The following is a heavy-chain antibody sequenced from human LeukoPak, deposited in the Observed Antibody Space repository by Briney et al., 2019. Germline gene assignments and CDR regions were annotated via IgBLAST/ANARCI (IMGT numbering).Heavy chain of an antibody. Sequence: PSQTLSLTCTVSGGSISSGGYYWSWIRQPPGKGLEWIGYIYHSGSTYYNPSLKSRVTISVDRSKNQFSLKLSSVTAADTAVYYCASLPYSSSSDDAFDIWGQGTVVTVSS. CDR3: ASLPYSSSSDDAFDI. D-gene: IGHD6-6*01. J-gene: IGHJ3*02. CDR1: GGSISSGGYY. CDR2: IYHSGST. V-gene: IGHV4-30-2*01.